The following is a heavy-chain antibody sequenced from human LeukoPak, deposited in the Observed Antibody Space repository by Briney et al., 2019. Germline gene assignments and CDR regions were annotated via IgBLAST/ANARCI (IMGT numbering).Heavy chain of an antibody. D-gene: IGHD3-22*01. CDR2: IYPGDSDT. J-gene: IGHJ3*02. V-gene: IGHV5-51*01. CDR1: GSIFTRYW. CDR3: ARGGPHYFDSSGYSDAFDI. Sequence: GESLQISCKGSGSIFTRYWIGGVRPLPGKGLEWMGIIYPGDSDTRYSPSFQGQVTISADKSISTAYLQWSSLKASDTAMYYCARGGPHYFDSSGYSDAFDIWGQGTMVTVSS.